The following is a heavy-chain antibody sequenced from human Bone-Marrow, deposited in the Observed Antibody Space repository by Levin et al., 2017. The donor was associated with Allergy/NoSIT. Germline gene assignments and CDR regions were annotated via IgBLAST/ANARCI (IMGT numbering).Heavy chain of an antibody. CDR3: AKVRGSGARGVYYYAMDV. CDR1: GFTFTSFG. Sequence: LSLTCAASGFTFTSFGMHWVRQAPGKGLDWVAVISSDGENKFYVESVKGRFTISRDNSKNTLYLQMNSLRPEDTAVYHCAKVRGSGARGVYYYAMDVWGQGTTVTVS. D-gene: IGHD3-10*01. CDR2: ISSDGENK. V-gene: IGHV3-30*18. J-gene: IGHJ6*02.